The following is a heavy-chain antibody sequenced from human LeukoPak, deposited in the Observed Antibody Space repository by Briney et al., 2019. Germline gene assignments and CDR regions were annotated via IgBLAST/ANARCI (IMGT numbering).Heavy chain of an antibody. D-gene: IGHD4-11*01. Sequence: SETLSLTCTVSGGSISSSSYYWGWIRQPPGKGLEWIGSIYYSGSTYYNPSLKSRVTISVDTSKNRFSLKLSSVTAADTAVYYCARHVLGASDYMYTRFDPWGQGTLVTVSS. V-gene: IGHV4-39*01. J-gene: IGHJ5*02. CDR2: IYYSGST. CDR3: ARHVLGASDYMYTRFDP. CDR1: GGSISSSSYY.